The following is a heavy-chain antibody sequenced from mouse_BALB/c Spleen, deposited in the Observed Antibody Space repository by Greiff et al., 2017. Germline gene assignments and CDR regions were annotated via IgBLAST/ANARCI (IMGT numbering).Heavy chain of an antibody. Sequence: EVKLVESGGGLVKPGGSLKLSCAASGFAFSSYDMSWVRQTPEKRLEWVAYISSGGGSTYYPDTVKGRFTISRDNAKNTLYLQMSSLKSEDTAMYYCARLLSYYFDYWGQGTTLTVSS. CDR1: GFAFSSYD. J-gene: IGHJ2*01. CDR2: ISSGGGST. CDR3: ARLLSYYFDY. V-gene: IGHV5-12-1*01.